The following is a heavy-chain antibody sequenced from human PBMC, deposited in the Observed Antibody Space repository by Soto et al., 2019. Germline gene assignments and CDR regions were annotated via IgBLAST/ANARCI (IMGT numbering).Heavy chain of an antibody. D-gene: IGHD2-15*01. V-gene: IGHV3-21*01. CDR1: GFTFSCYG. J-gene: IGHJ4*02. Sequence: EVQLVESGGGLVKPGGSLRLSCVASGFTFSCYGINWVRQAPGKGLEWVSSISSSSSYIYYADSVKGRFTISRDNAKNSLYLQMNSLRAEDTAVYYCARDGVVVVGAMFDYWGQGTLVTVSS. CDR2: ISSSSSYI. CDR3: ARDGVVVVGAMFDY.